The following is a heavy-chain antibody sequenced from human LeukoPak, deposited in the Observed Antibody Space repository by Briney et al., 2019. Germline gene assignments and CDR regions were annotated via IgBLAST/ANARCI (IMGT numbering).Heavy chain of an antibody. J-gene: IGHJ4*02. CDR2: ISSSSSYI. V-gene: IGHV3-21*01. D-gene: IGHD1-26*01. CDR1: GFTFSSNW. Sequence: PGGSLRLSCAASGFTFSSNWMSWVRQAPGKGLEWVSSISSSSSYIYYADSVKGRFTISRDNAKNSLYLQMNSLRAEDTAVYYCAREEYSGSYYFDYWGQGTLVTVSS. CDR3: AREEYSGSYYFDY.